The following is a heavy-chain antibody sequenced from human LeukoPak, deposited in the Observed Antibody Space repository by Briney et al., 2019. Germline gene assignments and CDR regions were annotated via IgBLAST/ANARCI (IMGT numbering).Heavy chain of an antibody. V-gene: IGHV3-30*02. CDR2: IRYDGRNK. D-gene: IGHD4-17*01. CDR3: AKEIWPTVTTPGHTHFDY. J-gene: IGHJ4*02. Sequence: GGSLRLSCAASGFTFSTYGMHWVRQAPGKGLEWVAFIRYDGRNKYYTDSVKGRFTISRDNSKNTLCLQMNSLRAEDTAVYYCAKEIWPTVTTPGHTHFDYWGQGTLVTVSS. CDR1: GFTFSTYG.